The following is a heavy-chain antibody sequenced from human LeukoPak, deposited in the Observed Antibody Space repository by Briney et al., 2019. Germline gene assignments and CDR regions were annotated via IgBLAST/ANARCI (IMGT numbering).Heavy chain of an antibody. J-gene: IGHJ2*01. CDR3: ARVMGYGVTQGVWYFDL. V-gene: IGHV1-69*05. CDR1: GGTFSSYA. CDR2: IIPIFGTA. D-gene: IGHD4-17*01. Sequence: SVKVSCKASGGTFSSYAISWVRQAPGQGLEWMGGIIPIFGTANYAQKFQGRVTITTDESTSTVYMELSSLRSEDTAVYYCARVMGYGVTQGVWYFDLWGRGTLVTVSS.